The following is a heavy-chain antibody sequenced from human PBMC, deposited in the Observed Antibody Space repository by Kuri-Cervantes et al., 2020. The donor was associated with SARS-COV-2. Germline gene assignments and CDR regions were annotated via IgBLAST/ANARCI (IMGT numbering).Heavy chain of an antibody. CDR1: GYTFTSYD. J-gene: IGHJ5*02. CDR2: FDPEDGET. V-gene: IGHV1-24*01. Sequence: ASVKVSCKASGYTFTSYDINWVRQAPGKGLEWMGGFDPEDGETIYAQKFQGRVTMTEDTSTDTAYMELSSLRSEDTAVYYCATGPPYVVPAAIGGGWFDPWGQGTLVTVSS. D-gene: IGHD2-2*02. CDR3: ATGPPYVVPAAIGGGWFDP.